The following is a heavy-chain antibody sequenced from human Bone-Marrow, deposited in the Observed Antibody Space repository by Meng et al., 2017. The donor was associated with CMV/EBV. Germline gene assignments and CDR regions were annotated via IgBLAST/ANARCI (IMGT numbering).Heavy chain of an antibody. CDR2: ISSSSYI. CDR1: GFTFSSYS. Sequence: GGSLRLSCAASGFTFSSYSMNWVRQAPGKGLEWVSSISSSSYIYYADSVKGRFTISRDNAKNSLYLQMNSLRAEDTAVYYCARCEEDIGYCSSTSCYSYYYGMDVWGQGTTVTVSS. D-gene: IGHD2-2*02. J-gene: IGHJ6*02. CDR3: ARCEEDIGYCSSTSCYSYYYGMDV. V-gene: IGHV3-21*01.